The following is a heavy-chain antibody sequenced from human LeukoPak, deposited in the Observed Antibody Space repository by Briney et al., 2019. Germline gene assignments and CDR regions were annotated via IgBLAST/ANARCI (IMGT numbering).Heavy chain of an antibody. D-gene: IGHD6-13*01. V-gene: IGHV4-59*01. Sequence: SETLSLTCTVSGGSINNYYWSWIRQPPGNGLEWIGYIYYSGSTNYNPSLKSRVTISVDTSKNQFSLKLSSVTAADTAVYYCARGVYMPAAQYAYWGQGTLVTVSS. CDR3: ARGVYMPAAQYAY. CDR1: GGSINNYY. CDR2: IYYSGST. J-gene: IGHJ4*02.